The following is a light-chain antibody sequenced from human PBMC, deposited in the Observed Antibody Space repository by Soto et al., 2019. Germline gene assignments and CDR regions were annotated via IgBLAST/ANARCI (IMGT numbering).Light chain of an antibody. J-gene: IGKJ1*01. CDR2: AAS. CDR3: QQTYGTPRT. V-gene: IGKV1-39*01. Sequence: DIQMTQSPSSLSASVGDRVTITCRASQSISSYLNWYQQKPGKAPILLIYAASSLQSGVPSTFSGSGSGTDFTLTISYLQPEDFATYYCQQTYGTPRTFGQGTKVDIK. CDR1: QSISSY.